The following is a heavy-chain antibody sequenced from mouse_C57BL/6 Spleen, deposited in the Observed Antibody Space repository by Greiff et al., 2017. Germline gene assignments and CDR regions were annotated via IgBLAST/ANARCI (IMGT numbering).Heavy chain of an antibody. CDR3: ARVYDYDGGYFDV. Sequence: EVMLVESEGGLVQPGSSMKLSCTASGFTFSDYYMAWVRQVPEKGLEWVANINYDGSSTYYLDSLKSRFIISRDNAKNILYLQMSSLKSEDTATYYCARVYDYDGGYFDVWGTGTTVTVSS. CDR1: GFTFSDYY. D-gene: IGHD2-4*01. J-gene: IGHJ1*03. V-gene: IGHV5-16*01. CDR2: INYDGSST.